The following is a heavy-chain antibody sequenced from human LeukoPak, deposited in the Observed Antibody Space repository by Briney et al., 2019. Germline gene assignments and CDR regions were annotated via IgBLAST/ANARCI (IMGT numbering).Heavy chain of an antibody. CDR1: GFTFYEYT. Sequence: GGSLRLSCAASGFTFYEYTMHWVRQAPGKGVEWVSLISWDGGRIDYADSVKGRFTISSDNIKNSLYLQMNSPRTEDSALHYCAKDSTIVATMPLDYWGQSPLVAVPT. D-gene: IGHD5-12*01. V-gene: IGHV3-43*01. CDR2: ISWDGGRI. CDR3: AKDSTIVATMPLDY. J-gene: IGHJ4*02.